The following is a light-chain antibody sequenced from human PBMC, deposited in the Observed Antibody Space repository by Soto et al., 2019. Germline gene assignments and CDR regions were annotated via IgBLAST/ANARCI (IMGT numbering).Light chain of an antibody. V-gene: IGKV1-5*01. J-gene: IGKJ5*01. CDR3: QQYHRSSIT. CDR1: QSLNNG. Sequence: DIQMSESASTLSATDGDRVTITCRASQSLNNGLAWYQQKPGKAPNLLIYDASTLERGVPSRFSGTGSGTEFTLTISSLQPDDFATYYCQQYHRSSITFGQGTRLEIK. CDR2: DAS.